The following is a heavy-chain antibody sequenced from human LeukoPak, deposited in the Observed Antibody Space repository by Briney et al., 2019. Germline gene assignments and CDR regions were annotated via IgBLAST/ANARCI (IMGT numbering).Heavy chain of an antibody. Sequence: GGSLRLSCAASGFTFSSYEMNWVRQAPGKGLEWVSYISSSGSTIYYADSVKGRFTISRGNAKNSLYLQMNSLRAEDTAVYYCARAVDDYSNYGIRDDTFDYWGQGTLVTVSS. CDR2: ISSSGSTI. CDR3: ARAVDDYSNYGIRDDTFDY. J-gene: IGHJ4*02. V-gene: IGHV3-48*03. CDR1: GFTFSSYE. D-gene: IGHD4-11*01.